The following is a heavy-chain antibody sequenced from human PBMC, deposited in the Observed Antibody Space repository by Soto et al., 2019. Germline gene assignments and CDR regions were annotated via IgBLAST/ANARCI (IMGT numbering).Heavy chain of an antibody. CDR3: ARGTHRWFTLWYFDL. V-gene: IGHV1-69*12. J-gene: IGHJ2*01. CDR2: SIPIFGTA. Sequence: QVQLVQSGAEVKKPGSSVTVSCRDSGGTFSSYTISWVRQAPGQGLEWMGGSIPIFGTANYAQKFQGRVTITADESTRTAYMELSSLRSADTAVYYCARGTHRWFTLWYFDLWGRGTLVTVSS. D-gene: IGHD2-15*01. CDR1: GGTFSSYT.